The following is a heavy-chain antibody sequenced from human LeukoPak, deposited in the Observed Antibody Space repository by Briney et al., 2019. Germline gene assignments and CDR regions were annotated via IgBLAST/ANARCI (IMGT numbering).Heavy chain of an antibody. Sequence: PGGSLRLSCAASGFTFSTYAMSWVRQAPGKGLEWVSTISGSGAKTYYADSVRGRFTSSRDNSKNKLYLHMNSLRAEDTAVYYCAKERAGSNNPYSFDYWGQGTLVTVSS. D-gene: IGHD4/OR15-4a*01. CDR3: AKERAGSNNPYSFDY. J-gene: IGHJ4*02. CDR1: GFTFSTYA. V-gene: IGHV3-23*01. CDR2: ISGSGAKT.